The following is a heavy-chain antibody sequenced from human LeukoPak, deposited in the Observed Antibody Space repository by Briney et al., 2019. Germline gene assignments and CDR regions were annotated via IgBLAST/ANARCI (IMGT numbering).Heavy chain of an antibody. CDR3: ASGRYRENFAY. J-gene: IGHJ4*02. V-gene: IGHV3-7*01. CDR2: MNQDGSER. Sequence: PGGSLRLSCAASGFTFSHFWMSWVRQAPGKGLEWVATMNQDGSERYYVDSVKGRCTISRDNAKNSLYLQINILRVEDTAVYYCASGRYRENFAYWGQGALITVSS. CDR1: GFTFSHFW. D-gene: IGHD3-16*02.